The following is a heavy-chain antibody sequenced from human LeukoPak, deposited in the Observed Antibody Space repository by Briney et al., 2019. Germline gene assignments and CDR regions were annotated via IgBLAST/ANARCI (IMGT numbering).Heavy chain of an antibody. D-gene: IGHD3-10*01. CDR3: ARDSDVGFGDGTFDY. CDR2: IWYDGSNK. Sequence: SGGSLRLSCAASGFTFSSYGMHWVRQAPGKGLEWVAVIWYDGSNKYYADSVKGRFTISRDNSKNTLYLQMNSLRAEDTAVYYCARDSDVGFGDGTFDYWGQGTLATVSS. CDR1: GFTFSSYG. J-gene: IGHJ4*02. V-gene: IGHV3-33*01.